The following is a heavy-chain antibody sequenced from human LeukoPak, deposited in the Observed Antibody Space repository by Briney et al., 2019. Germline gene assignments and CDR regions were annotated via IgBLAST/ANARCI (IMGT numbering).Heavy chain of an antibody. V-gene: IGHV4-59*01. Sequence: SETLSLTCTVSGGSISSYYWSWIRQPPGKGLEWIGYIYYSGSTNYNPSLKSRVTISVDTSKNQFSLKLSSVAAADTAVYYCASSTGRDFDYWGQGTLVTVSS. CDR2: IYYSGST. J-gene: IGHJ4*02. CDR3: ASSTGRDFDY. D-gene: IGHD3-10*01. CDR1: GGSISSYY.